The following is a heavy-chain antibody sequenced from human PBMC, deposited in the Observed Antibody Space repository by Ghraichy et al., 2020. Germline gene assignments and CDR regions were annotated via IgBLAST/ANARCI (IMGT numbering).Heavy chain of an antibody. CDR3: ARLVYYDSWSGPPYFDY. CDR1: GGSISSYY. D-gene: IGHD3-3*01. V-gene: IGHV4-59*01. J-gene: IGHJ4*02. CDR2: IYYSGST. Sequence: SETLSLTCTVSGGSISSYYWSWIRQPPGKGLEWIGYIYYSGSTNYNPSLKSRVTISVDTSKNQFSLKLSSVTAADTAVYYCARLVYYDSWSGPPYFDYWGQGTLVTVSS.